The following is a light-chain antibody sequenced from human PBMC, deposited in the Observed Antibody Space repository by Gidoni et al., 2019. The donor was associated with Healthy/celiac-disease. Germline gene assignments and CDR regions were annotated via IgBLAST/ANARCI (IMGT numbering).Light chain of an antibody. CDR3: QQLNSYPPT. CDR2: AAS. CDR1: QGISSY. Sequence: DIQLTQSPSFLSASVGDIVTITCRASQGISSYLAWYQQKPGKAPKPLIYAASTLQSGVPSRFSGSGSGTEFTLTISSLQPEDFATYYCQQLNSYPPTFGGGTKVEIK. V-gene: IGKV1-9*01. J-gene: IGKJ4*01.